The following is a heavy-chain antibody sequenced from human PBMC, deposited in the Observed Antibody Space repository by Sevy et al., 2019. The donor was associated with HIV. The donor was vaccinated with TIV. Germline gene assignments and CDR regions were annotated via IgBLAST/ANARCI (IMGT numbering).Heavy chain of an antibody. CDR2: ISSSSSTI. CDR3: ARNPPDSSGYYFVGYYYGMDV. J-gene: IGHJ6*02. CDR1: GFTFSSYS. D-gene: IGHD3-22*01. Sequence: GGSLRLSCAASGFTFSSYSMNWVRQAPGKGLEWVSYISSSSSTIYYADSVKGRFTISRDNAKNSLYLQMNSLRDEDTALYYCARNPPDSSGYYFVGYYYGMDVWGQGTTVTVSS. V-gene: IGHV3-48*02.